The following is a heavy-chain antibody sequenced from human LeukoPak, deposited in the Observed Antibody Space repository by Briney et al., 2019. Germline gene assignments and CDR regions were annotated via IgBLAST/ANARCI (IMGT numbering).Heavy chain of an antibody. Sequence: ASVKVSCKTSGYTFTDYHIHWVREAPGQGLEWMAWIKPNSGDTYYAQKFHGRVSVTRDTSMSTVYMELSSLRSEDTAVYYCARGCSGGSCYYYDAFDIWGQGTMVTVSS. CDR3: ARGCSGGSCYYYDAFDI. CDR2: IKPNSGDT. V-gene: IGHV1-2*02. D-gene: IGHD2-15*01. J-gene: IGHJ3*02. CDR1: GYTFTDYH.